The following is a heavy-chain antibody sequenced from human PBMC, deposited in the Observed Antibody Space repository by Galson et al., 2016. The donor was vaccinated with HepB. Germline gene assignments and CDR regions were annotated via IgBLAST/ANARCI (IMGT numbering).Heavy chain of an antibody. CDR3: AKRHEYCPPVGCSVDS. CDR1: GFTFNNYG. V-gene: IGHV3-30*18. CDR2: DSMDGRRK. D-gene: IGHD2/OR15-2a*01. Sequence: LRLSCAASGFTFNNYGMTWVRQAPGKGLEWVAADSMDGRRKFYADSVKGRFTISRDNSNNMLFLQMSSLRVDDTAVYYCAKRHEYCPPVGCSVDSWGQGTLVSVSS. J-gene: IGHJ4*02.